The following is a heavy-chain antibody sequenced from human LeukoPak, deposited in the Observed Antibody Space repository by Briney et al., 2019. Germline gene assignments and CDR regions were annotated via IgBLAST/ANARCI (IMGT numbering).Heavy chain of an antibody. V-gene: IGHV1-2*02. CDR2: INPNSGGT. CDR3: ARVGLKVVVAATDNWFDP. D-gene: IGHD2-15*01. J-gene: IGHJ5*02. CDR1: RYTFTGYY. Sequence: ASVKVSCKASRYTFTGYYMHWVRQAPGQGLEWVGWINPNSGGTNYAQKFQGRVTMTRDTSISTAYMELSRLRSDDTAVYYCARVGLKVVVAATDNWFDPWGQGTLVTVSS.